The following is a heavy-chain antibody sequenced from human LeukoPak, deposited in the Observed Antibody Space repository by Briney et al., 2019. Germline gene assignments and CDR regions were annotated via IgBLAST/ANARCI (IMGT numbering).Heavy chain of an antibody. J-gene: IGHJ4*02. V-gene: IGHV3-30*18. Sequence: GRSLRLSCEASGFTFSSYGVFWVRQVPGKGLEWVAVISYDGNNKHYADSVKGRFTISRDNSKNTVFLQMDSLRAEDTALYYCAKARSRGYTATYFDYWGQGILVTVSS. CDR1: GFTFSSYG. D-gene: IGHD5-18*01. CDR2: ISYDGNNK. CDR3: AKARSRGYTATYFDY.